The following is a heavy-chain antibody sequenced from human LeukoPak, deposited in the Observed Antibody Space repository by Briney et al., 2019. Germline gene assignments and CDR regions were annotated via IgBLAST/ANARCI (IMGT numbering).Heavy chain of an antibody. CDR2: IIPILGIA. CDR1: GGTFSSYA. D-gene: IGHD1-26*01. J-gene: IGHJ4*02. Sequence: SVKVSCKASGGTFSSYAISWVRQAPGQGLEWMGRIIPILGIANYAQKFQGRVTITADKSTSTAYMELSSLRSEDTAVYYCAGDTSEAHHFPYWGQGTLVTVSS. V-gene: IGHV1-69*04. CDR3: AGDTSEAHHFPY.